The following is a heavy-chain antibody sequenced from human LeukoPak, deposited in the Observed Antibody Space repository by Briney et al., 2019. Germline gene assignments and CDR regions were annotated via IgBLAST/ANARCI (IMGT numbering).Heavy chain of an antibody. CDR2: IKHDGSDK. V-gene: IGHV3-7*01. CDR1: GFTFSRHW. Sequence: PGGSLRLSCAASGFTFSRHWMTWVRQAPGKGLEWVANIKHDGSDKYYADSVKGRFTISRDNSKNTLYLQMNSLRPEDTAVYYCARDWGRRYSSGWYGDFDYWGQGTLVTVSS. J-gene: IGHJ4*02. CDR3: ARDWGRRYSSGWYGDFDY. D-gene: IGHD6-19*01.